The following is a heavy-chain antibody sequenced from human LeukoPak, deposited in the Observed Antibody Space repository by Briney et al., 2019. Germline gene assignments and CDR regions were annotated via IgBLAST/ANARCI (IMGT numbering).Heavy chain of an antibody. D-gene: IGHD3-22*01. CDR3: AGHYYDSSGTGSSFDY. Sequence: PGASVKVSCKTSGYSFSSYGINWVRQAPGQGLEWMGWISAYNGNTNYAQKLQGRVTMTTDTSTSTAYMELRSLRSDDTAVYYCAGHYYDSSGTGSSFDYWGQGTLVTVSS. CDR1: GYSFSSYG. V-gene: IGHV1-18*01. CDR2: ISAYNGNT. J-gene: IGHJ4*02.